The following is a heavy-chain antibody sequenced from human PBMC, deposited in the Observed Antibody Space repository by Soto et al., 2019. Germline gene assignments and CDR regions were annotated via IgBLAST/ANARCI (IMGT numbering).Heavy chain of an antibody. Sequence: PSETLSLTCTVSGYSISTGYYWAWVRQSPGKGLEWIGSVYRSGAAYYSPTLKSRVTISVDTSKNQFSLHLKSVTAADAAVYYCARGGRFGELSPYYYYYYGMDVWGQGNTVT. D-gene: IGHD3-10*01. CDR2: VYRSGAA. V-gene: IGHV4-38-2*02. J-gene: IGHJ6*02. CDR1: GYSISTGYY. CDR3: ARGGRFGELSPYYYYYYGMDV.